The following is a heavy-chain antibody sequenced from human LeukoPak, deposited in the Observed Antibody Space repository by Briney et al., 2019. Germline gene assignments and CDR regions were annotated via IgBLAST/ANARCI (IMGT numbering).Heavy chain of an antibody. CDR1: GFTFSSYG. V-gene: IGHV3-30*02. CDR3: AKSRLSDTSDSSTGNWFDP. CDR2: ISYDGSKK. J-gene: IGHJ5*02. D-gene: IGHD2-2*01. Sequence: GGSLRLSCAASGFTFSSYGMNWVRQAPGKGLEWAAFISYDGSKKYYADSVKGRFTISRDNSNNTLYLLMNSLRPEDMAVYYCAKSRLSDTSDSSTGNWFDPWGQGTLVTVSS.